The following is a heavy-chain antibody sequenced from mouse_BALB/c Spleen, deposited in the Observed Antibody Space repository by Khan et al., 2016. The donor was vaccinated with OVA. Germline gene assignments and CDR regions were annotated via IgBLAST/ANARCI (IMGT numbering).Heavy chain of an antibody. Sequence: QLQQSGTELVKPGASVKLSCKTSGYTFTSYWIQWVKQRPGQGLEWIGQIFPGTGTTYYNENFKGKATLTIDTSSTTAYMQLSSLTSEDSAVYCCARGYFGNYEFAYWGQGTLVTVSA. J-gene: IGHJ3*01. D-gene: IGHD2-1*01. CDR1: GYTFTSYW. CDR2: IFPGTGTT. CDR3: ARGYFGNYEFAY. V-gene: IGHV1S132*01.